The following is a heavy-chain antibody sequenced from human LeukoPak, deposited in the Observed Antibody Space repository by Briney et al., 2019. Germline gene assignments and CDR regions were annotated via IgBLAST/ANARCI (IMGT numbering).Heavy chain of an antibody. Sequence: GGSLRLSCAASGFTFNYYALSWVRQAPGKGLQWVSAISGSGSSTYHADSVQGRFTTSRDNSKNTLYLHMVSLRAEDAAIYYCAKQRRALVVPSTLDYWGQGTLVTVSS. CDR1: GFTFNYYA. V-gene: IGHV3-23*01. J-gene: IGHJ4*02. CDR3: AKQRRALVVPSTLDY. D-gene: IGHD2-2*01. CDR2: ISGSGSST.